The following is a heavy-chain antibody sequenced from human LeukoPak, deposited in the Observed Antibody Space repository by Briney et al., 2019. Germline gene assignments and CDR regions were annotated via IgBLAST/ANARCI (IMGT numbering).Heavy chain of an antibody. Sequence: GGSLRLSCAASGFTFSSYSMNWVRQAPGKRLEWVSSISSSSSYIYYADSVKGRFTISRDNAKNSLYLQMNSLRAEDTAVYYCAGEGYYGSGSYDYWGQGTLVTVSS. CDR1: GFTFSSYS. D-gene: IGHD3-10*01. CDR3: AGEGYYGSGSYDY. CDR2: ISSSSSYI. V-gene: IGHV3-21*01. J-gene: IGHJ4*02.